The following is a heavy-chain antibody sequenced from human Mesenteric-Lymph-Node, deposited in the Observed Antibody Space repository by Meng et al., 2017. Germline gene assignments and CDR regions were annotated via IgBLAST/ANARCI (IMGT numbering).Heavy chain of an antibody. V-gene: IGHV2-26*01. CDR3: ARIRRDGYNSGNWYFDL. D-gene: IGHD5-24*01. CDR2: IFSNDEK. Sequence: SGPTLVKPTETLTLTCTVSGFSLSNARMGVSWIRQPPGKALEWLAHIFSNDEKSYSTSLKSRLTISKDTSKSQVVLTMTNMDPVDTATYYCARIRRDGYNSGNWYFDLWGRGTLVTVSS. CDR1: GFSLSNARMG. J-gene: IGHJ2*01.